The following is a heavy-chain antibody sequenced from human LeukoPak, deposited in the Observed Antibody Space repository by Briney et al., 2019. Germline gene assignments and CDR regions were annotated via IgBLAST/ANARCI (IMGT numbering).Heavy chain of an antibody. Sequence: GGSLRLSCAGSGFTFSSYAMNWVRQAPGKGLEWVSYISSSSSTIYYADSVKGRFTVSRDNVKNSLYLQMNSLRAEDTAVYYCTKGGPYYYYYMDVWGKGTTVTVSS. CDR2: ISSSSSTI. CDR3: TKGGPYYYYYMDV. J-gene: IGHJ6*03. CDR1: GFTFSSYA. V-gene: IGHV3-48*01.